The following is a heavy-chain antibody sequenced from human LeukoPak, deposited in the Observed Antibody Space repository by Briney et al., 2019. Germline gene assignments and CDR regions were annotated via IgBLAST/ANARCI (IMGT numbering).Heavy chain of an antibody. Sequence: ASVKVSCKASGYTFTSYGISWVRQAPGQGLEWMGWISAYNGNTNYAQKLQGRVTMTRDTSISTAYMELSRLRSDDTAVYYCARGRSDILTGYYYMDVWGKGTTVTVSS. V-gene: IGHV1-18*01. CDR1: GYTFTSYG. D-gene: IGHD3-9*01. J-gene: IGHJ6*03. CDR2: ISAYNGNT. CDR3: ARGRSDILTGYYYMDV.